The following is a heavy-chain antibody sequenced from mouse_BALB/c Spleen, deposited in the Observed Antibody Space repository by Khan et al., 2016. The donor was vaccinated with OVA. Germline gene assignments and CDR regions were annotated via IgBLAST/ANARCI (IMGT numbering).Heavy chain of an antibody. D-gene: IGHD1-1*01. CDR1: GYMFSSYW. CDR2: INPSSGYS. CDR3: ARSGYGSLAY. V-gene: IGHV1-7*01. J-gene: IGHJ3*01. Sequence: QVQLQQSGAELAKPGASVKMSCKASGYMFSSYWMNRVKQRPGQGLEWIGYINPSSGYSEYNQKFKDKATLTADKSSSTAYMQLSSLTSEDSAVYYCARSGYGSLAYWGQGTLVTVSA.